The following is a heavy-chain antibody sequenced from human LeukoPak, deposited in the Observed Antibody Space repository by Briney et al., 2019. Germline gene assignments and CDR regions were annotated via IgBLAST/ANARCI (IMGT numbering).Heavy chain of an antibody. CDR1: GNYW. CDR3: AKLTGSGNFDY. Sequence: GGSLRLSCAASGNYWMHWVRQAPGKGLVWVSHVNSDGSWTSHADSVKGRFTISRDNSKNTLYLQMNSLRAEDTAVYYCAKLTGSGNFDYWGQGTLVTVSS. D-gene: IGHD1-20*01. J-gene: IGHJ4*02. CDR2: VNSDGSWT. V-gene: IGHV3-74*01.